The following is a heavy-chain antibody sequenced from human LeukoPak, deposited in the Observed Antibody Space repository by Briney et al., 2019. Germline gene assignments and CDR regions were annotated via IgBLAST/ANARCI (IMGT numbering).Heavy chain of an antibody. V-gene: IGHV4-39*01. J-gene: IGHJ3*02. Sequence: SETLSLTCTVSGGSISSSSYYWGWIRQPPGKGLEFIGSIYYSGSTYYNPSLKSRVTISADTSKNQFSLKLSSVTAADTAVYYCARTRGYSGYVDAFDIWGQGTMVTVFS. D-gene: IGHD5-12*01. CDR1: GGSISSSSYY. CDR3: ARTRGYSGYVDAFDI. CDR2: IYYSGST.